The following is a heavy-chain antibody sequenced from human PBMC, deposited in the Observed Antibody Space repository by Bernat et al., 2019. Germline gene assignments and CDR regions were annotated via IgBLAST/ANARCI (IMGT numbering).Heavy chain of an antibody. CDR1: GFTFSSYW. CDR2: IKQDGSEK. V-gene: IGHV3-7*03. D-gene: IGHD4-11*01. J-gene: IGHJ6*03. CDR3: ASAPMTTVTTSSLDYMDV. Sequence: EVQLVESGGGLVQPGGSLRLSCAASGFTFSSYWMSWVRQAPGKGLEWVANIKQDGSEKYYVDSVKGRFTISRDNAKNSLYLKMNSLRAEDTAVYYCASAPMTTVTTSSLDYMDVWGKGTTVTVSS.